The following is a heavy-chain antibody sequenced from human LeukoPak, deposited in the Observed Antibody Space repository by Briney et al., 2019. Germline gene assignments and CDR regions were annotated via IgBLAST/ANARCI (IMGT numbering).Heavy chain of an antibody. D-gene: IGHD2-2*01. J-gene: IGHJ4*02. Sequence: ASVKVSCKASGYTSTGYFMHWVRQAPGQGLEWMGWINPNSGGTNYAQKFQGRVTMTRDTSISTAYMELSRLRSDDTAVYYCATSIVDCSSTSCSFNWGQGTLVTVSS. V-gene: IGHV1-2*02. CDR1: GYTSTGYF. CDR3: ATSIVDCSSTSCSFN. CDR2: INPNSGGT.